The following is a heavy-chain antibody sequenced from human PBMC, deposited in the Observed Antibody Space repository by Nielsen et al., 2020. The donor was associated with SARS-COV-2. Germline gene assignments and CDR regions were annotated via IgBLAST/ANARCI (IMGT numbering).Heavy chain of an antibody. CDR1: GGSISSYY. CDR3: ARGVNWNYWA. V-gene: IGHV4-59*01. Sequence: SETLSLTCTVSGGSISSYYWSWIRQPPGKGLEWIGYIYYSGSTNYNPSLKSRVTISVDTSKNQFSLKLSSVTAADTAVYYCARGVNWNYWAWGQGTLVTVSS. CDR2: IYYSGST. D-gene: IGHD1-7*01. J-gene: IGHJ4*02.